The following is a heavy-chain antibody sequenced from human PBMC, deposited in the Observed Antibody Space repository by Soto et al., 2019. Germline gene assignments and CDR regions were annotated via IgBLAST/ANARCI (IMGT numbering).Heavy chain of an antibody. CDR3: ARGRTDYGCVT. D-gene: IGHD3-10*01. V-gene: IGHV4-30-4*01. CDR1: GDSICSGDYY. J-gene: IGHJ5*02. Sequence: QVQLQESGPRLVKPSHTLSLTCTVSGDSICSGDYYWTWIRQPPGKGLEWIGYIYYIGPTFYNPSLESRVNSAVDTSKTQSSLRVTSVTAADTAADYCARGRTDYGCVTWGQGTRITVSS. CDR2: IYYIGPT.